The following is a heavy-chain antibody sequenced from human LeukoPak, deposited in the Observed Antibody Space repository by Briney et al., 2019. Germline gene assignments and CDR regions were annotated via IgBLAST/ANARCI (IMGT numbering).Heavy chain of an antibody. CDR2: ISGSGGST. V-gene: IGHV3-23*01. CDR3: AKDISRIAAAGEYFQH. CDR1: GFTFSSYA. D-gene: IGHD6-13*01. Sequence: GGSLRLPCAASGFTFSSYAMSWVRQAPGKGLEWVSAISGSGGSTYYADSVKGRFTISRDNSKNTLYLQMNSLRAEDTAVYYCAKDISRIAAAGEYFQHWGQGTLVTVSS. J-gene: IGHJ1*01.